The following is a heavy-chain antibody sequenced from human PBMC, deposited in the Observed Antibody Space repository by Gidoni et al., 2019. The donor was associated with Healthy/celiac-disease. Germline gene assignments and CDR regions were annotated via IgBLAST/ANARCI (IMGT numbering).Heavy chain of an antibody. V-gene: IGHV3-33*01. CDR2: IWYDGSNK. J-gene: IGHJ4*02. CDR1: GFTFSSYG. Sequence: QVQLVESGGGVVQPGRSLRLSCAASGFTFSSYGLHWVRQAPGKGLEWVAVIWYDGSNKYYADSGKGRFTISRDNSKNTLYLQMNSLRAEDTAVYYCARGWELLHYFDYWGQGTLVTVSS. CDR3: ARGWELLHYFDY. D-gene: IGHD1-26*01.